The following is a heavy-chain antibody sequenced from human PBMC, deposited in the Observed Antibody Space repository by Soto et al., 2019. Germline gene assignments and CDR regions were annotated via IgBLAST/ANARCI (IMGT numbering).Heavy chain of an antibody. Sequence: RVESLKISCKGSGYSFTSYWISWVRQMPGKGLEWMGRIDPSDSYTNYSPSFQGHVTISADKSISTAYLQWSSLKASDTAMYYCARLRLTTVLEVDPWGQGTLVTVSS. D-gene: IGHD4-17*01. CDR1: GYSFTSYW. V-gene: IGHV5-10-1*01. CDR3: ARLRLTTVLEVDP. J-gene: IGHJ5*02. CDR2: IDPSDSYT.